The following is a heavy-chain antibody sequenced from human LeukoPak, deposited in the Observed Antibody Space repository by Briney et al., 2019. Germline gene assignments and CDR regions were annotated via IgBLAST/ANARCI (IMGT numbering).Heavy chain of an antibody. Sequence: GGSLRLSCAASGFTFSSYSMNWVRQAPGKGLEWVSSISSDNNYIYYADSVKGRFTISRDNAKNSLYLQMNSLRAEDTAVYFCVSRQKEGTGYWGQGTLVTVSS. V-gene: IGHV3-21*01. CDR1: GFTFSSYS. CDR2: ISSDNNYI. J-gene: IGHJ4*02. CDR3: VSRQKEGTGY. D-gene: IGHD3/OR15-3a*01.